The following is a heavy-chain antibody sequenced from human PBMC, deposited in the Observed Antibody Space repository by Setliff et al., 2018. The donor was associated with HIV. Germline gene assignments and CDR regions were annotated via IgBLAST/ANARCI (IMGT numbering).Heavy chain of an antibody. Sequence: PSQTLSLTCAVSGGTISSTSYYWGWIRQPPGKGLEWIAIIYYSGSTFYNPSLESRVTMSVDTPQNQFSLRLTSVTAADTAVYYCARPQLVPITLDYRGRGALVTVSS. J-gene: IGHJ4*02. D-gene: IGHD6-13*01. CDR1: GGTISSTSYY. V-gene: IGHV4-39*01. CDR3: ARPQLVPITLDY. CDR2: IYYSGST.